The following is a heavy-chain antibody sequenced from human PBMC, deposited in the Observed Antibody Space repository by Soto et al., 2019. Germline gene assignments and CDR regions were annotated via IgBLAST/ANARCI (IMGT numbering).Heavy chain of an antibody. CDR2: ISAYNGNT. Sequence: QVQLVQSGAEVKKPGASVKVSCKASGYTFTSYGISWVRQAPGQGLEWMGWISAYNGNTNYAQKLQGRVTMTTDTATSTAYMELRSLRSDDTAVYYCAREANMITFGGVIDYWGQGTLVTVSS. V-gene: IGHV1-18*01. D-gene: IGHD3-16*01. CDR1: GYTFTSYG. CDR3: AREANMITFGGVIDY. J-gene: IGHJ4*02.